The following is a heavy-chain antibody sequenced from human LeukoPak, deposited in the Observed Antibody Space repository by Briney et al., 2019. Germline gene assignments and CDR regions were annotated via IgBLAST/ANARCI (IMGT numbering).Heavy chain of an antibody. D-gene: IGHD3-10*01. CDR2: IYYSGST. V-gene: IGHV4-39*07. CDR3: ARRITMVRGVELFDY. Sequence: SETLSLTCTVSGGSISSSSYYWGWIRQPPGKGLEWIGSIYYSGSTYYNPSLKSRVTISVDTSKNQFSLKLSSVTAADTAVYYCARRITMVRGVELFDYWGQGTLVTVSS. J-gene: IGHJ4*02. CDR1: GGSISSSSYY.